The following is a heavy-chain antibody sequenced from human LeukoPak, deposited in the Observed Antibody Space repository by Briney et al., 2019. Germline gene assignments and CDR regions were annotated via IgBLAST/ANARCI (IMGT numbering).Heavy chain of an antibody. CDR1: GGTFSSYA. D-gene: IGHD3-9*01. CDR3: AREVLRYFDWSTPGYFDY. V-gene: IGHV1-69*06. CDR2: IIPIFGTA. Sequence: GASVKVSCKASGGTFSSYAISWVRQAPGRGLEWMGGIIPIFGTANYAQKFQGRVTITADKSTSTAYMELSSLRSEDTAVYYCAREVLRYFDWSTPGYFDYWGQGTLVTVSS. J-gene: IGHJ4*02.